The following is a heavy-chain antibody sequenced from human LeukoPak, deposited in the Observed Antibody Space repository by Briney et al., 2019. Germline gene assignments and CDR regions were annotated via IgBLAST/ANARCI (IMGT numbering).Heavy chain of an antibody. CDR3: AREVGATRGLDP. CDR1: GSTVSSNY. J-gene: IGHJ5*02. D-gene: IGHD1-26*01. V-gene: IGHV3-53*01. Sequence: GGSLRLSCAASGSTVSSNYMSWVRQAPGKGLEWVSIIYSGGSTYYADSVKGRFTISGDTSKNTLYLQMNSLRAEDTAVYYCAREVGATRGLDPWGQGTLVTVSS. CDR2: IYSGGST.